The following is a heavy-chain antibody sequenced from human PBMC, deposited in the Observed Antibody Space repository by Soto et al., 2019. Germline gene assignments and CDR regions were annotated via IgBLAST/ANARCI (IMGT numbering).Heavy chain of an antibody. CDR1: GYTFTSYG. Sequence: ASVKVSCKASGYTFTSYGISWVRQAPGQGLEWMGWISAYNGNTNYAQKLQGRVTMTTDTSTSTAYMELRSLRSDDTAVYYCARSYYYDSSAHPETAFDIWGQGTMVTVSS. CDR2: ISAYNGNT. CDR3: ARSYYYDSSAHPETAFDI. D-gene: IGHD3-22*01. J-gene: IGHJ3*02. V-gene: IGHV1-18*01.